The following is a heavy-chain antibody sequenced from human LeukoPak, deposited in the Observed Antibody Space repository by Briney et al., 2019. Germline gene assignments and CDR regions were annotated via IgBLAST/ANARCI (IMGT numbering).Heavy chain of an antibody. J-gene: IGHJ3*02. D-gene: IGHD6-19*01. V-gene: IGHV1-2*06. Sequence: ASVKVSCKASGYTFTGYYMHWVRQAPGQGLEWMGRINPNSGGTNYAQKLQGRVTMTRDTSISTAYMELSRLRSDDTAVYYCARPVFWVAVAGHDAFDIWGQGTMVTVSS. CDR3: ARPVFWVAVAGHDAFDI. CDR1: GYTFTGYY. CDR2: INPNSGGT.